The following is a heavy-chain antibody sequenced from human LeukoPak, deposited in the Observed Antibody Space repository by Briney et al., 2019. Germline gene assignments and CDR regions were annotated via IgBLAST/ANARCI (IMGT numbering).Heavy chain of an antibody. V-gene: IGHV4-59*01. CDR3: ASSSWYGWFDP. CDR2: IYYSGST. CDR1: GGSFSGYY. J-gene: IGHJ5*02. Sequence: PSETLSLTCAVYGGSFSGYYWSWIRQPPGKGLEWIGYIYYSGSTNYNPSLKSRVTISVDTSKNQFSLKLNSVTAADTAVYYCASSSWYGWFDPWGQGTLVTVSS. D-gene: IGHD6-13*01.